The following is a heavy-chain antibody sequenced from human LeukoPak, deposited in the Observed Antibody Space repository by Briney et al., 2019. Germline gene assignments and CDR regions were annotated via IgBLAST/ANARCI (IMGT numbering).Heavy chain of an antibody. CDR3: ARDQPRLPLYHSSSWLHHHYYGMDV. Sequence: ASVKVSCKASGYTLSSYYMHWVRQAPGQGLEWMGIINPSGGSTNYAQRFQGRVTMTRDTSTSTVYMELSSLRAEDTAVYYCARDQPRLPLYHSSSWLHHHYYGMDVWGQGTTVTVSS. D-gene: IGHD6-13*01. V-gene: IGHV1-46*01. J-gene: IGHJ6*02. CDR1: GYTLSSYY. CDR2: INPSGGST.